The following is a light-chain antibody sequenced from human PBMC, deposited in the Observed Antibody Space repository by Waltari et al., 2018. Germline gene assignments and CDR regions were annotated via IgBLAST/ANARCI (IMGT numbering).Light chain of an antibody. Sequence: QSVLTQPPSSSGTPGQWVTISCSGSSSNIGGNTVNWYQQLPGTAPKLLIYSNNRRPSGVPDRFSGSKSGTSASLAISGLQSEDEADYYCAAWDDSLNGWVFGGGTKLTVL. V-gene: IGLV1-44*01. CDR3: AAWDDSLNGWV. CDR2: SNN. J-gene: IGLJ3*02. CDR1: SSNIGGNT.